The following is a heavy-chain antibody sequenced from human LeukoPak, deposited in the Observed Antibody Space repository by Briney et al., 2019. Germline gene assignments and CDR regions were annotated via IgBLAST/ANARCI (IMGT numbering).Heavy chain of an antibody. D-gene: IGHD5-18*01. CDR2: INHSGST. CDR3: ATSPVGGCSYGH. CDR1: GGSFSGYY. V-gene: IGHV4-34*01. J-gene: IGHJ4*02. Sequence: ASETLSLTCAVYGGSFSGYYWSWIRQPPGKGLEWIGEINHSGSTNYNPSLKSRVTISVDASKNQFSPKLSSVTAADTAVYYCATSPVGGCSYGHWGQGTLVTVSS.